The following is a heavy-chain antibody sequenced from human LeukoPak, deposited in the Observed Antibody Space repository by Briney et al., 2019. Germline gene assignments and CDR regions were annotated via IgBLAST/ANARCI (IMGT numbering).Heavy chain of an antibody. Sequence: GGSLRLSCAASGFTFSSYAMSWVRQAPGKGLEWVPGISNDGVNTNYANSVKGRFTISRDNSKNTLYLQMSSLRAEDTAVYFCAKNVVGTTDWGQGTLLTVSS. CDR1: GFTFSSYA. J-gene: IGHJ1*01. D-gene: IGHD1-26*01. CDR3: AKNVVGTTD. V-gene: IGHV3-23*01. CDR2: ISNDGVNT.